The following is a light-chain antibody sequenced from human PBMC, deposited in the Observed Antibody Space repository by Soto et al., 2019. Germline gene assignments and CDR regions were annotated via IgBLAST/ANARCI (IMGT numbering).Light chain of an antibody. Sequence: EIVMTQSPATLSVSPGERATLSCRASQSVSSNLAWYQQKPGQAPRLLMYGASTRATGIPARFSGSGSGTEFTLTISSLQSEDCAVYFCQQYNNWPPTTFGQGTKVDI. CDR3: QQYNNWPPTT. CDR1: QSVSSN. CDR2: GAS. V-gene: IGKV3-15*01. J-gene: IGKJ1*01.